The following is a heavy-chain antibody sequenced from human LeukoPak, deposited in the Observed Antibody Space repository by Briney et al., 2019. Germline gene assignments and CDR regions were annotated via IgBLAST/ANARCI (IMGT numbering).Heavy chain of an antibody. CDR1: GYTFTGYY. D-gene: IGHD2-2*01. J-gene: IGHJ6*03. Sequence: ASVKDSCKASGYTFTGYYMHWVRQAPGQGLEWMGWINPNSGGTNYAQKFQGTVTMTRDTSIRTAYMELSRLRAEGTAVYYCARERGYIVVVPANYMDFWGKGTRVTVSS. CDR3: ARERGYIVVVPANYMDF. V-gene: IGHV1-2*02. CDR2: INPNSGGT.